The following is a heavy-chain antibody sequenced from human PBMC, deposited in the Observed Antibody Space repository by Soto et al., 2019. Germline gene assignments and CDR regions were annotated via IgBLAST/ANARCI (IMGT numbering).Heavy chain of an antibody. CDR2: IYHGGTT. Sequence: CTVSGDSISSGSYWGWIRQPPGEGPEWIASIYHGGTTFYNPSLKSRISISVDTSKNQFSLRLTSVTAADTATYYCARVHVMVVAGSTFDYWGRGTLVTVSS. CDR1: GDSISSGSY. CDR3: ARVHVMVVAGSTFDY. V-gene: IGHV4-38-2*02. J-gene: IGHJ4*03. D-gene: IGHD6-19*01.